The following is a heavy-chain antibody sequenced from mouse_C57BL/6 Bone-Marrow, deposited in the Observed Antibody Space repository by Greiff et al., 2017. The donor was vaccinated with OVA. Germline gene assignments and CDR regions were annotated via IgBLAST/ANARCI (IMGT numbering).Heavy chain of an antibody. J-gene: IGHJ4*01. CDR2: FYPGSGSI. CDR1: GYTFTEYT. Sequence: VQLQQSGAELVKPGASVKLSCKASGYTFTEYTIHWVKQRSGQGLEWIGWFYPGSGSIKYNEKFKDKATLTADKSSSTVYMELSRLTSDDSAVYFCANDERGYDGGGYYYAMDYWGQGTSVTVSS. D-gene: IGHD2-2*01. CDR3: ANDERGYDGGGYYYAMDY. V-gene: IGHV1-62-2*01.